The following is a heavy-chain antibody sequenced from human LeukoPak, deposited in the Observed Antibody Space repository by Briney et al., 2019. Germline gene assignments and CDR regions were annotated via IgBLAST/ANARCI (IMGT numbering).Heavy chain of an antibody. V-gene: IGHV3-21*01. CDR2: ISSSSSYI. D-gene: IGHD5-12*01. CDR3: AREGGHSGYEFDY. J-gene: IGHJ4*02. Sequence: GGSLRLSCAASGFTFSSYSMNWVRQAPGKGLEWVSSISSSSSYIYYADSLKGRFTISRDNAKNSLYLQMNSLRAEDTAVYYCAREGGHSGYEFDYWGQGTLVTVSS. CDR1: GFTFSSYS.